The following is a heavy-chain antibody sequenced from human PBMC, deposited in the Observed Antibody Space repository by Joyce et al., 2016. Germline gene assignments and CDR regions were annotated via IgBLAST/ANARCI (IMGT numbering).Heavy chain of an antibody. CDR3: FGVWDSPLES. CDR2: ISYDGTTR. CDR1: GFSFNSYS. V-gene: IGHV3-30-3*01. Sequence: QAHLVESGGGMVQPGTSLRLSCAASGFSFNSYSMHWVRQAPGKGLEWVALISYDGTTRHYADSVEGRFTISRDNFNQMLYLQMTSLRADDTAFYYRFGVWDSPLESWGQGTLVTVSS. D-gene: IGHD3-10*01. J-gene: IGHJ4*02.